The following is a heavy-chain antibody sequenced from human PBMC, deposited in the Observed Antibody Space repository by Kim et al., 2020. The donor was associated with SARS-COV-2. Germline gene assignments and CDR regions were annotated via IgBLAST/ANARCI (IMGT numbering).Heavy chain of an antibody. D-gene: IGHD6-13*01. Sequence: VKGRFTISRDNSKNTLYLQMNSLRAEDTAVYYCARETAGDNYYYYGMDVWGQGTTVTVSS. V-gene: IGHV3-30*01. CDR3: ARETAGDNYYYYGMDV. J-gene: IGHJ6*02.